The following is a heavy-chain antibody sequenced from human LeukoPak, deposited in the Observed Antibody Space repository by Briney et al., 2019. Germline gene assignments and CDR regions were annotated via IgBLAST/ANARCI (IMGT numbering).Heavy chain of an antibody. D-gene: IGHD2-2*01. CDR2: IYYSGST. Sequence: SETLSLTCIVSGGSISSYYWSWIRQPPGKGLEWFGYIYYSGSTNYNPSLKSRVTISVDTSKNQFSLKLSSVTAADTVVYYCARDSVVPAATPYYYYYYGMDVWGQGTTVTVSS. V-gene: IGHV4-59*01. CDR3: ARDSVVPAATPYYYYYYGMDV. J-gene: IGHJ6*02. CDR1: GGSISSYY.